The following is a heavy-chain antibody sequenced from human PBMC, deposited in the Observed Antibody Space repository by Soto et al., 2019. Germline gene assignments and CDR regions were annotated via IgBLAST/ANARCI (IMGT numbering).Heavy chain of an antibody. Sequence: EASVKVSCKASGGTFSSYTISWVRQAPGQGLEWMGRIIPILGIANYAQKFQGRVTITADKSTSTAYMELSSLRSEDTAVYYCAKTPIVVVAATRRSFFDYWGQGTLVTVSS. CDR2: IIPILGIA. J-gene: IGHJ4*02. D-gene: IGHD2-15*01. CDR3: AKTPIVVVAATRRSFFDY. V-gene: IGHV1-69*02. CDR1: GGTFSSYT.